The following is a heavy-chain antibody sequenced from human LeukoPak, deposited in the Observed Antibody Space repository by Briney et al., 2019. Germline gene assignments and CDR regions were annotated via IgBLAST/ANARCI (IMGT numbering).Heavy chain of an antibody. CDR2: MNPNSGNT. J-gene: IGHJ4*02. CDR3: ARGHYLSHSSSCLY. V-gene: IGHV1-8*01. Sequence: ASVKVSCKASGYTFTSYDINWVRQATGQGLEWMGWMNPNSGNTGYKQKFQGRVTMTRNTSISTAYMELSSLRSEDTAVYYCARGHYLSHSSSCLYWGQGTLVTVSS. CDR1: GYTFTSYD. D-gene: IGHD2-2*01.